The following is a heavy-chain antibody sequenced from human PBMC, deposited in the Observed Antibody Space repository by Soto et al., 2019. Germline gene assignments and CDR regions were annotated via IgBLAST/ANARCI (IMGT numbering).Heavy chain of an antibody. CDR1: GFTFSSYE. V-gene: IGHV3-48*03. D-gene: IGHD6-6*01. CDR2: ISSSGSTI. CDR3: ARDSLYSSSSSFDY. J-gene: IGHJ4*02. Sequence: LRLSCAASGFTFSSYEMNWVRQAPGKGLEWVSYISSSGSTIYYADSVKGRFTISRDNAKNSLYLQMNSLRAEDTAVYYCARDSLYSSSSSFDYWGQGTLVTVSS.